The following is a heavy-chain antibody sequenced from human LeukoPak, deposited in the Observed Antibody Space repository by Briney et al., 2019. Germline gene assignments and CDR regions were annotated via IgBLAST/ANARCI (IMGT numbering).Heavy chain of an antibody. CDR2: INRGVGGT. Sequence: GGSLRLSCVASGFSFSDHWMSWVRQAPGKGLECVSAINRGVGGTYYADSVKGRFTISRDNSKNTLYLYMNNLRADDTAVYYCAKMGQDEDNEKPDWGQGTLVTVSS. D-gene: IGHD1-1*01. V-gene: IGHV3-23*01. J-gene: IGHJ4*02. CDR3: AKMGQDEDNEKPD. CDR1: GFSFSDHW.